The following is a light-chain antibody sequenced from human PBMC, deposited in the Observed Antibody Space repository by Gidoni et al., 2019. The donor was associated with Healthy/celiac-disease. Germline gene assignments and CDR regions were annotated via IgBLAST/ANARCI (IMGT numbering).Light chain of an antibody. CDR1: QSISSY. V-gene: IGKV1-39*01. Sequence: DLQMTQSPSSLSASVGDRVTITCRASQSISSYLNWYQQKPGKAPKLLIYAASSLQSGVPSRLSGSGSGTDFTLTISSLQPEDFATYYCQQSYSTLMFTFGPGTKVDIK. CDR2: AAS. CDR3: QQSYSTLMFT. J-gene: IGKJ3*01.